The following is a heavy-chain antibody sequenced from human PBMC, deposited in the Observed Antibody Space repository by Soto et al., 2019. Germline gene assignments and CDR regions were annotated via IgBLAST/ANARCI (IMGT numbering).Heavy chain of an antibody. V-gene: IGHV4-30-4*01. D-gene: IGHD7-27*01. J-gene: IGHJ4*02. Sequence: PSETLSLTCNVSGASLDRSNYCWSWIRQSPDKGLEWIGHIYDGGTTYSSPSLKGRVTISADTSETQFSLKLSSVSAADTAVYYCARGPSGDKIDYWGQGIQVTVSS. CDR2: IYDGGTT. CDR3: ARGPSGDKIDY. CDR1: GASLDRSNYC.